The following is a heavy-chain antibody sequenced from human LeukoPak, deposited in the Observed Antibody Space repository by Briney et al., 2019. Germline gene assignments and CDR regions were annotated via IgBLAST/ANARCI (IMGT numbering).Heavy chain of an antibody. CDR1: GGTFSSYA. Sequence: ASVKVSCKASGGTFSSYAISWVRQAPGQGLEWMGGIIPIFGTANYAQKFQGRVTITADESTSTAYMELSSLRSEDTAVYYCASHRGGTYYDFWSGSPPHFYYYYGMDVWGQGTTVTVSS. CDR2: IIPIFGTA. V-gene: IGHV1-69*13. J-gene: IGHJ6*02. D-gene: IGHD3-3*01. CDR3: ASHRGGTYYDFWSGSPPHFYYYYGMDV.